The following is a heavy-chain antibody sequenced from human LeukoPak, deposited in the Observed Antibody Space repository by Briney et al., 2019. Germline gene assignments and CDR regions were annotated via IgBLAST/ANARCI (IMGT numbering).Heavy chain of an antibody. CDR1: GYTFTGYY. CDR3: ARQLGATSRDY. D-gene: IGHD1-26*01. V-gene: IGHV1-2*02. J-gene: IGHJ4*02. CDR2: IIPNSGAT. Sequence: ASVKVSCKASGYTFTGYYMRWVRQAPGQRLECMGWIIPNSGATNYAQNFQGRVTMTRDTSISTAYMELDRLKSDDTAVYCCARQLGATSRDYWGQGTLVTVSS.